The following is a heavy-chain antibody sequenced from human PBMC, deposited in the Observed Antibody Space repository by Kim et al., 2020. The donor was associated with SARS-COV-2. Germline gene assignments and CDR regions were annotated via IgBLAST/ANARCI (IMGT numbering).Heavy chain of an antibody. CDR2: ISDSGGST. CDR3: AKDGVYGSGWYEFQH. V-gene: IGHV3-23*01. D-gene: IGHD6-13*01. CDR1: GFTFSNYA. Sequence: GGSLRLSCAASGFTFSNYAMSWVRQAPGKGLEWVSVISDSGGSTHYADSVKGRFTISRDNSKNTLFLQMNSLRAEDTAVYFCAKDGVYGSGWYEFQHWGQGTLVTVSS. J-gene: IGHJ1*01.